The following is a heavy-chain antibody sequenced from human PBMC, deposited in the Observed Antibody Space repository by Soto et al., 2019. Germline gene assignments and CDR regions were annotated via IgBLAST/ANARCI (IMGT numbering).Heavy chain of an antibody. CDR3: ASQDCGDYRGPFDP. J-gene: IGHJ5*02. CDR2: IIPIFGTA. CDR1: GGTFSSYA. V-gene: IGHV1-69*01. Sequence: QVQLVQSGAEVKKPGSSVKVSCKASGGTFSSYAISWVRQAPGQGLEWMGGIIPIFGTANYAQKFQGRVTITADESTSTAYMELSSLRAEDTAVYYGASQDCGDYRGPFDPWGQGTLVTVSS. D-gene: IGHD4-17*01.